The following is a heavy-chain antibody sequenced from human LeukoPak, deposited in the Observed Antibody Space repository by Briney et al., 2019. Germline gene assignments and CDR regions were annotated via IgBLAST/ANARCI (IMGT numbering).Heavy chain of an antibody. CDR3: ATSPLAWYPQLEVDY. CDR2: FDPEDGET. CDR1: GYTLTELS. Sequence: ASVTVSCTVSGYTLTELSMHWVRQAPGKGLEWMGGFDPEDGETIYAQKFQGRVTMTEDTSTDTAYMGLSSLRSEDTAVYYCATSPLAWYPQLEVDYWGQGTLVTVSS. J-gene: IGHJ4*02. D-gene: IGHD6-6*01. V-gene: IGHV1-24*01.